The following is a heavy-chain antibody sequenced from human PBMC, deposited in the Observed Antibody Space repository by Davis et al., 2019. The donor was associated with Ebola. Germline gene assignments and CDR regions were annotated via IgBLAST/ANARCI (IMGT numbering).Heavy chain of an antibody. CDR3: AVTPKYWYYFDY. Sequence: GESLKISCLASGFTFSRSWMHWVRQAPGKGLVWVSRINSDGSSTSYADSVKGRFTISRDNAKNTLYLQMNSLRAEDTAVYYCAVTPKYWYYFDYWGQGTLVTVSS. J-gene: IGHJ4*02. CDR2: INSDGSST. V-gene: IGHV3-74*01. CDR1: GFTFSRSW. D-gene: IGHD4-23*01.